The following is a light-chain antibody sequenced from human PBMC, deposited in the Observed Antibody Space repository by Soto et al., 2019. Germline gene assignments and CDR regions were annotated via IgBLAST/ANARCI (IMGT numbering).Light chain of an antibody. CDR2: RDS. Sequence: SYELTQPLSVSVALGQTARITCGGNNIGSKNVYWYQQKPGQAPVLVIYRDSNRPSGIPERFSGSNSGNTATLTISRAQAGDEADYYCQVWDSSTGGVFGGGTKLTVL. J-gene: IGLJ2*01. V-gene: IGLV3-9*01. CDR1: NIGSKN. CDR3: QVWDSSTGGV.